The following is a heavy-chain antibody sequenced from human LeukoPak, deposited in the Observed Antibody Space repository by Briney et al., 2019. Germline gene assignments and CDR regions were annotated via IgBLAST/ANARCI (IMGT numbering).Heavy chain of an antibody. J-gene: IGHJ4*02. CDR1: GYTFTNYG. CDR2: INAYNGYT. V-gene: IGHV1-18*04. Sequence: ASVKVSCKASGYTFTNYGITWVRQAPGQGLEWMGWINAYNGYTNYAQKIQDRVTVTTDTSTSTAYMELRSLRSDDTAVYYCARGRGSSDWSYCDNWAQGTLVTVSS. D-gene: IGHD3-9*01. CDR3: ARGRGSSDWSYCDN.